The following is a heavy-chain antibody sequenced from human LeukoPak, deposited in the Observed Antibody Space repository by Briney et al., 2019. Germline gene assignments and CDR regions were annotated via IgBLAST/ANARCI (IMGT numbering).Heavy chain of an antibody. D-gene: IGHD3-9*01. Sequence: SETLSLTCAVYGGSFSGYYWSWIRQPPGKGLEWIGYIYYSGSTNYNPSLKSRVTISVDTSKNQFSLKLSSVTAADTAVYYCARFVRGDILTGQSYYFDYWGQGTLVTVSS. CDR3: ARFVRGDILTGQSYYFDY. V-gene: IGHV4-59*01. J-gene: IGHJ4*02. CDR2: IYYSGST. CDR1: GGSFSGYY.